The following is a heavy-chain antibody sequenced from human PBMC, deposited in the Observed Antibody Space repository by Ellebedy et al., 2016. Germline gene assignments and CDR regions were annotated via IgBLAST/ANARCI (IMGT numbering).Heavy chain of an antibody. J-gene: IGHJ4*02. CDR2: IKQDGSDK. D-gene: IGHD4-17*01. V-gene: IGHV3-7*03. CDR3: LSGYGDNPRH. CDR1: GFTFSSYW. Sequence: GESLKISCVGSGFTFSSYWINWVRQAPGKGLQWVANIKQDGSDKYYADSVNGRFTVSRDNPRNSLFLQKRNLRADDTAVYYCLSGYGDNPRHWGRGTLVTVSS.